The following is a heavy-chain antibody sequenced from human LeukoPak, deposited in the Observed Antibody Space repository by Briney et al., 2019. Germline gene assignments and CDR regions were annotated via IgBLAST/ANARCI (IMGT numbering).Heavy chain of an antibody. CDR3: ARDHNSENWGSLGG. CDR2: INPNTGGT. CDR1: GYTFTAYY. V-gene: IGHV1-2*02. J-gene: IGHJ4*02. D-gene: IGHD7-27*01. Sequence: ASVKVSCKAPGYTFTAYYIHWVRQAPGQGLEWMGWINPNTGGTNYAQKFQGRVTITRDTSINTVYMDLSRLTSDDTALYYCARDHNSENWGSLGGWGQGTLVTVSS.